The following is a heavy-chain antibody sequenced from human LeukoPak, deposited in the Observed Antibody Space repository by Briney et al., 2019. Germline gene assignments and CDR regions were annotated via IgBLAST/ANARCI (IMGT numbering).Heavy chain of an antibody. CDR1: GLTFNYAW. Sequence: GGSLRLSCAASGLTFNYAWMSWVRQAPGKGLEWVGRIKTKTDGGTTDYAAPVKGRFTISRDDSKNTLYLQMDSLKIEDTAVYYCAKSRVQQLPGGFDYWGQGTPVTVSS. D-gene: IGHD6-13*01. CDR3: AKSRVQQLPGGFDY. J-gene: IGHJ4*02. CDR2: IKTKTDGGTT. V-gene: IGHV3-15*01.